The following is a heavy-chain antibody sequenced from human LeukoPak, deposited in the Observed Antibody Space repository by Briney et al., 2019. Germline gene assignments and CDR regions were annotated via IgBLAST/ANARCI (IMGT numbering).Heavy chain of an antibody. J-gene: IGHJ4*02. V-gene: IGHV3-74*01. CDR3: ARSLRIPYCNGNSCYPTDFDF. D-gene: IGHD5-12*01. CDR1: GFSFTSYW. CDR2: INGNGHST. Sequence: PGGSLRLSCATSGFSFTSYWLHWVRQGPGEGPVWVSRINGNGHSTSYADSVKGRFTISRDNAKNTLYLYMTSLRVEDSAVYYCARSLRIPYCNGNSCYPTDFDFWGQGTLVTVSS.